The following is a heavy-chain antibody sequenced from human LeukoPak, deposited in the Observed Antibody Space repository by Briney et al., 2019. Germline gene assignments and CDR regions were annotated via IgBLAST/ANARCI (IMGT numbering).Heavy chain of an antibody. J-gene: IGHJ4*02. Sequence: GASVKVSCKASGYTFTSYYMHWVRQAPGQGLEWMGIINPSGGSTSYAQKFQGRVTMTTDTSTSTAYMELRSLRSDDTAVYYCARVKIYFGYSSSWPYFDYWGQGTLVTVSS. CDR2: INPSGGST. CDR1: GYTFTSYY. D-gene: IGHD6-13*01. CDR3: ARVKIYFGYSSSWPYFDY. V-gene: IGHV1-46*01.